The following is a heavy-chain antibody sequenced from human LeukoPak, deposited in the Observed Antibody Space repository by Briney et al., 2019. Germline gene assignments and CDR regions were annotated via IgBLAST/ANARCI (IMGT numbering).Heavy chain of an antibody. J-gene: IGHJ4*02. CDR2: IYYSGST. D-gene: IGHD2-2*01. Sequence: SETLSLTCTVSGGSISSSGYYWGWIRQPPGKGLEWIGSIYYSGSTYYNPSLKSRVTISVDTPKNQFSLKLSSVTAADTAVYYCARHSSSTSWLIDYWGQGTLVTVSS. CDR1: GGSISSSGYY. V-gene: IGHV4-39*01. CDR3: ARHSSSTSWLIDY.